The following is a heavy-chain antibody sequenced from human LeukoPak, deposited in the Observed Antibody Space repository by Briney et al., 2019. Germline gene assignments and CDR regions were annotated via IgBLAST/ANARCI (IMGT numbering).Heavy chain of an antibody. J-gene: IGHJ4*02. CDR1: GFTFSSYA. CDR2: ISGSGDNT. V-gene: IGHV3-23*01. CDR3: AKGRGVTVTTSFDY. Sequence: GGSLRLSRAASGFTFSSYAMSWVRQAPGKGLEWVSGISGSGDNTYHTDSVKGRFTISRDNSKNTLYLQMNSLRAEDTAVYYCAKGRGVTVTTSFDYWGQGTLVTVSS. D-gene: IGHD4-17*01.